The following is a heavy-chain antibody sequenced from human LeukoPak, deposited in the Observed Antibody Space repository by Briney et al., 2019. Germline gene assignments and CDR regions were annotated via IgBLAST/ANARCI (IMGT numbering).Heavy chain of an antibody. CDR1: GGSFSGYY. J-gene: IGHJ3*02. CDR3: ARGLWWFGANDASDI. D-gene: IGHD2-21*01. V-gene: IGHV4-34*01. CDR2: INHSGST. Sequence: SETLSLTCAVYGGSFSGYYWSWIRQPPGKGLEWIGEINHSGSTNYNPSLKSRVTISVDTSKNQFSLKLSSVTAADTAVYYCARGLWWFGANDASDIWGQGTMVTVSS.